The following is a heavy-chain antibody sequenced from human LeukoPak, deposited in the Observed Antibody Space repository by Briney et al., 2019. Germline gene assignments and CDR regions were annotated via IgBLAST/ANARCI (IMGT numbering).Heavy chain of an antibody. Sequence: PSETLSLTCTVSGGYIHTYLWSWIRQPAGKGLEWLGRFSASGTTNYNPSLKSRVTISVDTFKNQCSLKLTSVTAADTAVYYCARIGGITYFDYLGQGSLVTVSS. J-gene: IGHJ4*02. CDR3: ARIGGITYFDY. D-gene: IGHD3-16*01. CDR1: GGYIHTYL. V-gene: IGHV4-4*07. CDR2: FSASGTT.